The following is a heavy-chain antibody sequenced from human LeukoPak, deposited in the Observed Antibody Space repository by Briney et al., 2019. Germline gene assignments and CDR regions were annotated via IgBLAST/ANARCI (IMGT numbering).Heavy chain of an antibody. Sequence: GGSLRLSCAASGFTYSSYAMSWVRQATGKGLEWVSAISGSGGSTYYADSVKGRFTISRDNSKNTLYLQMNSLRAEDTAVYYCAKDGGGYFSTPLDYWGQGTLVTISS. CDR1: GFTYSSYA. CDR2: ISGSGGST. CDR3: AKDGGGYFSTPLDY. D-gene: IGHD6-13*01. V-gene: IGHV3-23*01. J-gene: IGHJ4*02.